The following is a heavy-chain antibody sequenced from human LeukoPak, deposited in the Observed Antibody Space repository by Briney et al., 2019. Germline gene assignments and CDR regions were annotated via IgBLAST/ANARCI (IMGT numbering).Heavy chain of an antibody. Sequence: ASVKVSCKTSGYTFTTYHINWVRQATGQGLEWLGWMNPYNGDRGYAQKFQGRLSITSDTSISTAYMELSSLKSDATAVYFCARTTSLTASGYDCWGQGTLVTVSS. CDR2: MNPYNGDR. V-gene: IGHV1-8*03. J-gene: IGHJ4*02. D-gene: IGHD4-17*01. CDR1: GYTFTTYH. CDR3: ARTTSLTASGYDC.